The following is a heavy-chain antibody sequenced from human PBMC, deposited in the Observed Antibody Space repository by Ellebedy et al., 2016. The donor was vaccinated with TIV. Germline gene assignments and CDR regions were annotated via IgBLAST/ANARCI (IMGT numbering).Heavy chain of an antibody. CDR1: GGTFSSYS. V-gene: IGHV1-69*13. J-gene: IGHJ6*02. CDR2: IIPIFGTA. CDR3: ARGDYYDSSGPYYYYGMDV. Sequence: SVKVSXXASGGTFSSYSISWVRQAPGQGLEWMGGIIPIFGTANYAQKFQGRVTITADESTSTAYMELSSLRSEDTAVYYCARGDYYDSSGPYYYYGMDVWGQGTTVTVSS. D-gene: IGHD3-22*01.